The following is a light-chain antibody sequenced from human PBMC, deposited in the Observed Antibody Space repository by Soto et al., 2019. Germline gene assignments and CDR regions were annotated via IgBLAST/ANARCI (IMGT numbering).Light chain of an antibody. J-gene: IGLJ2*01. CDR2: SNN. CDR3: AAWDDSLNGVV. V-gene: IGLV1-44*01. Sequence: QAVVTQPPSASGTPRQRVTISCSGSSSNIGSNTVNWYQQLPGTAPKLLIYSNNQRPSGVPDRFSGSKSGTSASLAISGLQSEDEADYYCAAWDDSLNGVVFGGGTKLTVL. CDR1: SSNIGSNT.